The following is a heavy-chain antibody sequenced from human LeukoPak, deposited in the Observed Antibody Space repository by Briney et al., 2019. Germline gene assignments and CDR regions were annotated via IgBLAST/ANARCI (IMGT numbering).Heavy chain of an antibody. CDR3: ARTGPLGSTASTHYWYFDL. V-gene: IGHV4-34*01. Sequence: PSETLSLTCAVYGGSFSGYYWSWIRQPPGKGLEWIGEINHSGSTNYNPSLKSRVTISVDTSKNQFSLKLSSVTAADTAVYYCARTGPLGSTASTHYWYFDLWGRGTLVTVSS. CDR1: GGSFSGYY. CDR2: INHSGST. D-gene: IGHD2-15*01. J-gene: IGHJ2*01.